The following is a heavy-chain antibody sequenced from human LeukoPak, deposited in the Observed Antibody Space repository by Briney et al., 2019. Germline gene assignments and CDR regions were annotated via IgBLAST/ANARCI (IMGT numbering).Heavy chain of an antibody. CDR3: ARHHYPWGYCSSTSCPNYYYYYMDV. CDR1: GFTFSSYW. Sequence: GSLRLSCAASGFTFSSYWMSWVRQPPGKGLEWIGSIYYSGSTYYNPSLKSRVTISVDTSKNQFSLKLSSVTAADTAVYYCARHHYPWGYCSSTSCPNYYYYYMDVWGKGTTVTVSS. CDR2: IYYSGST. D-gene: IGHD2-2*01. V-gene: IGHV4-39*01. J-gene: IGHJ6*03.